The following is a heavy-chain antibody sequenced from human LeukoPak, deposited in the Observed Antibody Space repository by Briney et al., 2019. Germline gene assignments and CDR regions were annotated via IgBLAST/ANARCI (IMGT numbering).Heavy chain of an antibody. Sequence: GGSLRLSCAASGFTFDDYAMHWVRQAPGKGLEWVSGISWNSDTIDYADSVKGRFTISRDNAKNSLYLQMNSLRAEDTALYYCAKGDYGESYFDYWGQGTLVTVSS. CDR1: GFTFDDYA. J-gene: IGHJ4*02. CDR2: ISWNSDTI. CDR3: AKGDYGESYFDY. D-gene: IGHD4-17*01. V-gene: IGHV3-9*01.